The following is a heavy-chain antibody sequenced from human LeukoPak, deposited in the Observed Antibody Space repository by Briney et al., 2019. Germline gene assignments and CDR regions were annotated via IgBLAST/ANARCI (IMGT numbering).Heavy chain of an antibody. CDR3: ARDFYDYVWGSYRYTDY. J-gene: IGHJ4*02. Sequence: SSETLSLTCAVSVGSISGSNWWSWVRQPPGKGLEWIGEIYHSGSTNYNPSLKSRVTISVDKSKNQFSLKLSSVTAADTAVYYCARDFYDYVWGSYRYTDYWGQGTLVTVSS. V-gene: IGHV4-4*02. D-gene: IGHD3-16*02. CDR1: VGSISGSNW. CDR2: IYHSGST.